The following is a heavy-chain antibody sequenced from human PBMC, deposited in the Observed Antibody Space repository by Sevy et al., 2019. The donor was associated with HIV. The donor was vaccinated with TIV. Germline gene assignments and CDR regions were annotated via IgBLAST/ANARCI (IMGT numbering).Heavy chain of an antibody. Sequence: GGSLRLSCAASGFTFSIYSMSWVRQAPGKGLEWVSTFSFGCGQINYADSVKGRFTISRDNSKNTLYLQMNSLSADDTAVYYCAREGCTKPHDYWGQGTLVTVSS. CDR2: FSFGCGQI. D-gene: IGHD2-8*01. J-gene: IGHJ4*02. CDR3: AREGCTKPHDY. V-gene: IGHV3-23*01. CDR1: GFTFSIYS.